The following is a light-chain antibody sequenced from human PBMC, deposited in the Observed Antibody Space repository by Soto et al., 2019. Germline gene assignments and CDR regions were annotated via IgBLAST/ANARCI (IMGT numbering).Light chain of an antibody. V-gene: IGKV2-28*01. J-gene: IGKJ1*01. Sequence: DIVMTQSPLSLPVTPGEPASISCRSSQSLLHNNGYNYFDWYLQKPGQSPQLLIYLGSNRASGVPDRFSGSGSGTDFTLKISRVEAEDVGVYYCMQALQTPWTFRQGTKVDIK. CDR1: QSLLHNNGYNY. CDR3: MQALQTPWT. CDR2: LGS.